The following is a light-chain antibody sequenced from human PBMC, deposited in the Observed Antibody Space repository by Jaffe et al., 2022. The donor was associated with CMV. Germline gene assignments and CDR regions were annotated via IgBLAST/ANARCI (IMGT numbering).Light chain of an antibody. V-gene: IGLV2-23*02. J-gene: IGLJ1*01. CDR2: EVT. Sequence: QSALTQPASVSGSPGQSVTISCTGTTSDVGNYNLVSWYRQYPGKAPQLLIYEVTKRPSGVSHRFSGSKSGNTASLTISGLQAEDETDYYCYSYVGNNVYVFGTGTKVTVL. CDR1: TSDVGNYNL. CDR3: YSYVGNNVYV.